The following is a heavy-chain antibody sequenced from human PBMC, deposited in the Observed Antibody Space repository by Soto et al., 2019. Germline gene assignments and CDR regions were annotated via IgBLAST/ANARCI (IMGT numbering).Heavy chain of an antibody. V-gene: IGHV3-48*03. CDR2: ISSSSDVI. J-gene: IGHJ4*02. CDR1: GFSFSIFE. CDR3: AKDLGSYLSPAFDY. D-gene: IGHD1-26*01. Sequence: GSLRLSCAASGFSFSIFEMNLVRQAPGKGLEWVSYISSSSDVIYYADSVKGRFTISRDNAKNSLYLQMSSLRAEDTAVYFCAKDLGSYLSPAFDYWGLGTLVTVSS.